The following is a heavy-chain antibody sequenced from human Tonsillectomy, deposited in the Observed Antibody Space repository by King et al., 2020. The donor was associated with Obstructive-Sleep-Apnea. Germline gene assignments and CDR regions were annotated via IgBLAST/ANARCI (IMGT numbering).Heavy chain of an antibody. CDR3: AKPLSIASSGYYSIDY. D-gene: IGHD3-22*01. J-gene: IGHJ4*02. CDR1: GFTFSSYG. V-gene: IGHV3-30*02. CDR2: IRYDGSNK. Sequence: VQLVESGGGVVQPGGSLRLSCAASGFTFSSYGMHWVRQASGKGLEWVAFIRYDGSNKNYADSVKGRFTISRDNSKNTLYLQMNSLRAEDTAEYYCAKPLSIASSGYYSIDYWGQGTLVTVSS.